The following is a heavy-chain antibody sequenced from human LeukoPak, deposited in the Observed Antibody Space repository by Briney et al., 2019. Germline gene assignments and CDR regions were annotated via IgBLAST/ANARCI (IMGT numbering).Heavy chain of an antibody. D-gene: IGHD7-27*01. J-gene: IGHJ6*04. V-gene: IGHV3-33*01. CDR1: GFTFSSYG. CDR2: IWYDGSNK. Sequence: PGRSLRLSCAASGFTFSSYGMHWVRQAPGKGLEWVAVIWYDGSNKYYADSVKGRFTISRDNSKNTLYLQMNSLRAEDTAVYYCARGRTGDGYYYGMDVWGKGTTVTVSS. CDR3: ARGRTGDGYYYGMDV.